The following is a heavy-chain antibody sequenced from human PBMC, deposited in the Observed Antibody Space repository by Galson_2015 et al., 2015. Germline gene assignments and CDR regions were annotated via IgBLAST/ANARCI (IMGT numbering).Heavy chain of an antibody. CDR1: GYSFPNYW. CDR2: IYPGDSDT. Sequence: QSGAEVKKPGESLKISCKTSGYSFPNYWIGWVRQMPGKGLEWMGIIYPGDSDTRFSPSFQGQVTISADKSITTTYLQWSSLKASDTAIYHSARGGYYDSGSYYSFDYWGQGTLVTVSS. CDR3: ARGGYYDSGSYYSFDY. V-gene: IGHV5-51*01. J-gene: IGHJ4*02. D-gene: IGHD3-10*01.